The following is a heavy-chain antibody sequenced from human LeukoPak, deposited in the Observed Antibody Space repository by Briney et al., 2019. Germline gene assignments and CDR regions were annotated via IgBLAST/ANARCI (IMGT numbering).Heavy chain of an antibody. CDR1: GGSFSGYY. Sequence: KSSETLSLTCAVYGGSFSGYYWSWIRQPPGKGLEWIGEINHSGSTNYNPSLESRVTISVDTSKNQFSLNLSSVTAADTAAYYCARLEAGTTGAYYYYYMDVWGKGTTVTISS. CDR2: INHSGST. V-gene: IGHV4-34*01. CDR3: ARLEAGTTGAYYYYYMDV. J-gene: IGHJ6*03. D-gene: IGHD1-1*01.